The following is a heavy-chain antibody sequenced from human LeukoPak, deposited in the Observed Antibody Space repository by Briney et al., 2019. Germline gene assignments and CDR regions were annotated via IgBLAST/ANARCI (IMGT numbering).Heavy chain of an antibody. D-gene: IGHD4-17*01. J-gene: IGHJ4*02. CDR1: GFTFSSYE. CDR2: ISSSAGTI. V-gene: IGHV3-48*03. CDR3: AREASSGDLEY. Sequence: PGGSLRLSCVASGFTFSSYEMNWVRQAPGKGLEWVSYISSSAGTIYYTDSVKGRFTISRDNAKNSLYLQMNSLRAEDTAVYYCAREASSGDLEYWGQGTLVTVSS.